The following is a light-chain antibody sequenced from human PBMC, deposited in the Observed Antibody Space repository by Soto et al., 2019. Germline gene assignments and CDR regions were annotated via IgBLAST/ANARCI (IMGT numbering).Light chain of an antibody. Sequence: EFVLTHSPGTLCFSPGEMATLSCRASQTVRSNSLVWYQQKPGQAPRLLMYDATSRPPGIPDRFSGSGSGTDFTLTISRLEPEDFAVYYCQQSATFGPGTKVDIK. CDR2: DAT. J-gene: IGKJ3*01. CDR1: QTVRSNS. V-gene: IGKV3-20*01. CDR3: QQSAT.